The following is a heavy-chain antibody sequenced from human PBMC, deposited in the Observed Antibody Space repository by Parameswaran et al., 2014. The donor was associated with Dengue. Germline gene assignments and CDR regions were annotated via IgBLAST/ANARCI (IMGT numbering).Heavy chain of an antibody. D-gene: IGHD1-26*01. V-gene: IGHV1-18*01. CDR2: ISPYNDNT. Sequence: WVRQAPGQGLEWMGWISPYNDNTNYAQKFQDRVTMTTDTSTSTAYMELRSLRSDDTAVYYCAIRLSLSGTYYAFDIWGQGTMVTVSS. CDR3: AIRLSLSGTYYAFDI. J-gene: IGHJ3*02.